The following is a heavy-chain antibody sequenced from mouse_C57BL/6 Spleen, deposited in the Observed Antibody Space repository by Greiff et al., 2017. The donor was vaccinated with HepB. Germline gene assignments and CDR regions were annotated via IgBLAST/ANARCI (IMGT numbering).Heavy chain of an antibody. CDR2: ILPGSGST. D-gene: IGHD1-1*01. CDR1: GYTFTGYW. J-gene: IGHJ3*01. CDR3: ARGEDYGRWFAY. V-gene: IGHV1-9*01. Sequence: QVQLQQSGAELMKPGVSVKLSCKATGYTFTGYWLEGVKQRPGHGLEWIGEILPGSGSTNYNEKFNGMATFTADTSSKTAYMQLSSLTTEDSTIYYCARGEDYGRWFAYWSERTLFTVSA.